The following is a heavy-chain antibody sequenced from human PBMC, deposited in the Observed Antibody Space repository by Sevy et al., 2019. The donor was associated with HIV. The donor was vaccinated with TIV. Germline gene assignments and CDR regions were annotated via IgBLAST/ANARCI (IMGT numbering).Heavy chain of an antibody. Sequence: GGSLRLSCAASGFIFNTYAMHWVRQGPGKGLEWVAVISYDGINKYYADSVKGRFTISRDNSRNTLDLQMNSLRSEDTALYYCASTGYCTGGSCYSPFGYWGQGTLVTVSS. CDR3: ASTGYCTGGSCYSPFGY. D-gene: IGHD2-15*01. CDR1: GFIFNTYA. J-gene: IGHJ4*02. CDR2: ISYDGINK. V-gene: IGHV3-30-3*01.